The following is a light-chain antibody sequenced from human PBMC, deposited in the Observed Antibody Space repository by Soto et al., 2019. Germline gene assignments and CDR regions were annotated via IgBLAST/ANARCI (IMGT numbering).Light chain of an antibody. CDR1: QIIRSD. J-gene: IGKJ5*01. V-gene: IGKV1-9*01. CDR2: LIS. CDR3: QQLNSYPIT. Sequence: QCTQVSSSLSASVGAGVLNNCRACQIIRSDFAWFQQKPGKAPKLLIYLISTLQSGVPSRFSGSGSGTDFTLTISSLHPEDFATYYCQQLNSYPITFGQGTRLEIK.